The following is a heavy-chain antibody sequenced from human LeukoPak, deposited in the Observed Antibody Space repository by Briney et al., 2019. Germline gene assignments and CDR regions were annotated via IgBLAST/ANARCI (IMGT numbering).Heavy chain of an antibody. CDR2: ISSSGSTI. V-gene: IGHV3-48*03. D-gene: IGHD2-2*01. CDR1: GFTFSSYE. CDR3: ARDIPHCSSTSCYPWFDP. Sequence: GGSLRLSCAASGFTFSSYEMNWVRQAPGKGLEWVSYISSSGSTIYYADSVKGRFTISRDNAKNSLYLQMNSLRAEDTAVYYCARDIPHCSSTSCYPWFDPWGQGTLVIVSS. J-gene: IGHJ5*02.